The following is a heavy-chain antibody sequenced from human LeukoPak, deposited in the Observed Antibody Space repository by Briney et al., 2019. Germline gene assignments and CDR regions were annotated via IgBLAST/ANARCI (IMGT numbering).Heavy chain of an antibody. J-gene: IGHJ4*02. CDR1: GFTFSSYE. Sequence: GGSLRLSCAASGFTFSSYEMNWVRQAPGKGLEWVSFISSSGSAIHYADSVRGRFTISRDNAKNSLYLQMNSLRAEDTAVYYCAGDLFGSSRDYWGQGALVTASS. V-gene: IGHV3-48*03. CDR3: AGDLFGSSRDY. CDR2: ISSSGSAI. D-gene: IGHD3-10*01.